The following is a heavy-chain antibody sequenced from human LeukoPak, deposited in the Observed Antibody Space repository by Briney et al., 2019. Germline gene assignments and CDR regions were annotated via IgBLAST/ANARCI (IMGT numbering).Heavy chain of an antibody. J-gene: IGHJ3*02. V-gene: IGHV3-30*02. D-gene: IGHD3/OR15-3a*01. CDR2: IRYDGSNK. CDR3: AKTIGLDGAFDI. Sequence: GGSLRLSCAASGYTFSSYGMHWVRQAPGKGLEWVAFIRYDGSNKYYADSVKGRFTISRDNSKNTLYLQMNSLRAEDTAVYYCAKTIGLDGAFDIWGQGTMVTVSS. CDR1: GYTFSSYG.